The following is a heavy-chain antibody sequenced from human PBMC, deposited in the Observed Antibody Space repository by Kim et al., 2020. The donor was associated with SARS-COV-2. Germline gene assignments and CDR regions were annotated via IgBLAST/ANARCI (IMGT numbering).Heavy chain of an antibody. V-gene: IGHV4-4*09. D-gene: IGHD6-19*01. J-gene: IGHJ4*02. Sequence: NPTLKNRVTISVDTSKNQFSLKLTAVTAADTAVYYCAGYRSSGWYVGYFDYWGQGTLVTVSS. CDR3: AGYRSSGWYVGYFDY.